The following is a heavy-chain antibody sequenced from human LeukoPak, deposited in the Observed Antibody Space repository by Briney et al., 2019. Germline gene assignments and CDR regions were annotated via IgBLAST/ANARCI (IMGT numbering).Heavy chain of an antibody. CDR1: GGSFSDYY. CDR3: ARRLRGYSYGRNHFDY. J-gene: IGHJ4*02. V-gene: IGHV4-34*01. D-gene: IGHD5-18*01. CDR2: INHSGST. Sequence: SETLSLTCAVYGGSFSDYYWSLIRQPPGKGLEWIGEINHSGSTNYNPSLKSRVTISVDTSKNQFSLKLSSVTAADTAVYYCARRLRGYSYGRNHFDYWGQGTLVTVSS.